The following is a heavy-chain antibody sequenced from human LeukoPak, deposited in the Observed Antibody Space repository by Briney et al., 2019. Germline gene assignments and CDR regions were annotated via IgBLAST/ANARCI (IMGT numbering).Heavy chain of an antibody. D-gene: IGHD6-19*01. V-gene: IGHV3-64D*09. CDR1: GFTFSSYA. J-gene: IGHJ4*02. CDR3: VKDYSGWFLFDY. CDR2: ISNNGGGT. Sequence: PGGSLRLSCSASGFTFSSYAMHWVRQAPGKGLEYVSAISNNGGGTDYADSVKGRFTISRDNSKNTLFLQMSSLRPEDTAVYYCVKDYSGWFLFDYWGQGALVTVSS.